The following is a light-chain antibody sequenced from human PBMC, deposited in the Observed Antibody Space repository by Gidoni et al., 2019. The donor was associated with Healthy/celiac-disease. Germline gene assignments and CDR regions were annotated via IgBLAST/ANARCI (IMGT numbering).Light chain of an antibody. Sequence: ALRMTQSPSSFSASTGDRVTITCRASQGISSYLAWYQQKPGKAPKLLIYAASTLQSGVPSRFSGRGSGTDCTLTISCLQSEDFATYYCQQYYSYPFTFGPGTKVDIK. V-gene: IGKV1-8*01. J-gene: IGKJ3*01. CDR1: QGISSY. CDR2: AAS. CDR3: QQYYSYPFT.